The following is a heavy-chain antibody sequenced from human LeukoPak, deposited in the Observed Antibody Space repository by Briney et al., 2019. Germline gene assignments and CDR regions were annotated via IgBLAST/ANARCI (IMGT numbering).Heavy chain of an antibody. D-gene: IGHD2-2*01. V-gene: IGHV3-21*01. CDR3: ARDNGVGGYCSSTSCSHAFDI. Sequence: GGSLRLSCAASGFTFSSYRMNWVRQAPGKGLEWVSSISSSSTNYIYYADTVNGRFIISRDNARNSLYLQMNSLRAEDTAVYYCARDNGVGGYCSSTSCSHAFDIWGQGTVVTFSS. CDR2: ISSSSTNYI. CDR1: GFTFSSYR. J-gene: IGHJ3*02.